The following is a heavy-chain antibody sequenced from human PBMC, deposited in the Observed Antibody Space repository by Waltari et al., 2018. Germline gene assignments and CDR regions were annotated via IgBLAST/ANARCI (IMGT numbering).Heavy chain of an antibody. CDR3: ALWESGWRAFRF. CDR1: GVSVSGYF. J-gene: IGHJ4*03. D-gene: IGHD6-19*01. CDR2: MRHIGDT. Sequence: QLPLQESGPGLVKPSGTLSLTGTVSGVSVSGYFLNWIRQAPGKGPEWIGYMRHIGDTKQNPSLKSRVTMSVDTSRNDFSLRLSSVTAADTAVYYCALWESGWRAFRFWGQGTLGTVSS. V-gene: IGHV4-59*08.